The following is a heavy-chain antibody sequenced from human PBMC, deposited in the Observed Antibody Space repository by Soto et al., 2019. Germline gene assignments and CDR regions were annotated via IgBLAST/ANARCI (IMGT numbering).Heavy chain of an antibody. V-gene: IGHV3-33*01. J-gene: IGHJ4*02. CDR3: ARDGAEYSSSHHGY. D-gene: IGHD6-6*01. Sequence: QVQLVESGGGVVQPGRSLRLSCAASGFTFSSYGMHWVRQAPGKRLEWVAVIWYDGSNKYYADSVKGRFTISRDNSKNTLYLQMNSRRAEDTAVYYCARDGAEYSSSHHGYWGQGTLVTVSS. CDR2: IWYDGSNK. CDR1: GFTFSSYG.